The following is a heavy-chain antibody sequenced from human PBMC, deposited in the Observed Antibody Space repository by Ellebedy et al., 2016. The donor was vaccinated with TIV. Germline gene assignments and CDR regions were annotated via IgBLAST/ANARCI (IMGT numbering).Heavy chain of an antibody. CDR1: GFTFSNYW. Sequence: GGSLRLXXAASGFTFSNYWMTWVRQAPGKGLEWVANIRHDGGEKFYVDSVKGRFTISRDNAKNSLYLQMDSLRAEDTAVYYCARIRLGSSDFDNWGQGTLVTVSS. CDR3: ARIRLGSSDFDN. D-gene: IGHD5-12*01. J-gene: IGHJ4*02. V-gene: IGHV3-7*01. CDR2: IRHDGGEK.